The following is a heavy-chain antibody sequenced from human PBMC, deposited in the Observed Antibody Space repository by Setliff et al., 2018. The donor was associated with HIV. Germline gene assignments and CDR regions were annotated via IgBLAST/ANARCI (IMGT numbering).Heavy chain of an antibody. Sequence: GGSLRLSCAASGFPFSGSAIHWVRRASGKGLEWVGRIKTQPSNYATAYGASMEGRFTISRDDSKSTAYLQLSSLKVDDTAIYYCARVPTSSWYVTTQRTKEYFQQWGQGTLVTVSS. D-gene: IGHD6-13*01. CDR3: ARVPTSSWYVTTQRTKEYFQQ. V-gene: IGHV3-73*01. CDR2: IKTQPSNYAT. J-gene: IGHJ1*01. CDR1: GFPFSGSA.